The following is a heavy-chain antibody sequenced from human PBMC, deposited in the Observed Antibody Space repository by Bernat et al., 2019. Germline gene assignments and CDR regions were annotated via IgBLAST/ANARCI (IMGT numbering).Heavy chain of an antibody. CDR2: ISYHGSNK. V-gene: IGHV3-30*18. CDR1: GFSFSSYG. J-gene: IGHJ4*02. D-gene: IGHD2-21*01. CDR3: AKGEKSFPDIDY. Sequence: QVQLVESGGGVVQPGRSLRLSCAASGFSFSSYGMHWVRQAPGKGMEWVGIISYHGSNKYYADSVKGRFTISRDNSKNTLYLQMNSLRAEDTAVYYCAKGEKSFPDIDYWGQGTLVTVSS.